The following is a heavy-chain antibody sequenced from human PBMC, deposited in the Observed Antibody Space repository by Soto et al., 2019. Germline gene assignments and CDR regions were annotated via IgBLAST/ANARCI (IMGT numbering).Heavy chain of an antibody. Sequence: GGSLRLSCAASGFTFSSYAMSWVRQAPGKGLEWVSAISGSGGSTYYADSVKGRFTISRDNSKNTLYLQMNSLRAEDTAVYYCARSSSRTVTTAQGWFDPWGQGTLVTVSS. CDR3: ARSSSRTVTTAQGWFDP. J-gene: IGHJ5*02. CDR1: GFTFSSYA. V-gene: IGHV3-23*01. CDR2: ISGSGGST. D-gene: IGHD4-17*01.